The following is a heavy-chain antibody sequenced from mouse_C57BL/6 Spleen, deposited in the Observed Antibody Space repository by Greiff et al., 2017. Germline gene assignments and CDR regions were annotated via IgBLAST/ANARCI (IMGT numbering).Heavy chain of an antibody. J-gene: IGHJ1*03. D-gene: IGHD1-1*01. V-gene: IGHV1-80*01. CDR3: ARSATTVVAKGYFDV. Sequence: VQLVESGAELVKPGASVKISCKASGYAFSSYWMNWVKQRPGKGLEWIGQIYPGDGDTNYNGKFKGKATLTADKSSSTAYMQLSSLTSEDSAVYFCARSATTVVAKGYFDVWGTGTTVTVSS. CDR2: IYPGDGDT. CDR1: GYAFSSYW.